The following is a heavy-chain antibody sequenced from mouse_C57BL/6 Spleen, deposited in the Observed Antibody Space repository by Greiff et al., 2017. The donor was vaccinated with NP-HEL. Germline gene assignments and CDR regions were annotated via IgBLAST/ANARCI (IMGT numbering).Heavy chain of an antibody. V-gene: IGHV5-16*01. J-gene: IGHJ2*01. CDR1: GFTFSDYY. CDR3: ARAPTYGYFDY. Sequence: EVQLVESEGGLVQPGSSMKLSCTASGFTFSDYYMAWVRQVPEKGLEWVANINYDGSSTYYLDSLKSRFIISRDNAKNILYLQMSSLKSEDTATYYCARAPTYGYFDYWGQGTTLTVSS. CDR2: INYDGSST. D-gene: IGHD1-1*01.